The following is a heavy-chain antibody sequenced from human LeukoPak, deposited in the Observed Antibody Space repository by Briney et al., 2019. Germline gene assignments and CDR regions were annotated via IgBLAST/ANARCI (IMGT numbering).Heavy chain of an antibody. CDR1: GFTFSSYS. Sequence: LGGSLRLSCAASGFTFSSYSMNWVRQAPGKGLEWVSSISSRDDYIYYADSVKGRFTISRDNAKNSLYLQMNSLRAEDTAVYYCAGDQAGDGAFDIWGQGTMVTVSS. J-gene: IGHJ3*02. V-gene: IGHV3-21*01. D-gene: IGHD4-17*01. CDR2: ISSRDDYI. CDR3: AGDQAGDGAFDI.